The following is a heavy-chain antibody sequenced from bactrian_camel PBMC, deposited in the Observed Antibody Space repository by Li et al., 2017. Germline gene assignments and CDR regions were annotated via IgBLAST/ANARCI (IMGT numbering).Heavy chain of an antibody. CDR2: IHTGGPRT. J-gene: IGHJ4*01. CDR3: AADWSGVGRCRTEPSGFNY. V-gene: IGHV3S1*01. Sequence: HVQLVESGGGSVQSGGSLRLSCAASGSSTYSSYCMAWFRQAPGKAREGVATIHTGGPRTSYDDSVKGRFTISKDNAKNTLYLQMNSLKSEDTAMYYCAADWSGVGRCRTEPSGFNYWGQGTQVTVS. D-gene: IGHD1*01. CDR1: GSSTYSSYC.